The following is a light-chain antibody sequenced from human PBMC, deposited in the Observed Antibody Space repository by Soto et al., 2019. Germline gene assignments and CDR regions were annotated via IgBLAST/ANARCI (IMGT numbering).Light chain of an antibody. J-gene: IGKJ2*01. CDR3: QQYGSSPYT. CDR2: DAS. Sequence: EIVLTQSPDTLSLSPGERATLSCRASQSVSGYLGWYQQKPGQAPRLLIYDASNRATGIPDRFSGSGSRTDFTLTISRLEPEDFAVYYCQQYGSSPYTFGQGTSLEIK. V-gene: IGKV3-20*01. CDR1: QSVSGY.